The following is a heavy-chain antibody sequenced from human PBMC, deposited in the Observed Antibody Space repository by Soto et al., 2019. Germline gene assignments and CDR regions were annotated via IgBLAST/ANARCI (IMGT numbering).Heavy chain of an antibody. Sequence: GGSLRLSCAASGFTFSNAWMNWVRQAPGKGLEWVGRIKSKTDGGTTDYAAPVKGRFTISRDDSKNTLYLQMNSLKTEDTAVYYCTTQLLLPGELFLYYYGMDVWGQGTTVTVSS. J-gene: IGHJ6*02. CDR1: GFTFSNAW. CDR2: IKSKTDGGTT. CDR3: TTQLLLPGELFLYYYGMDV. D-gene: IGHD3-10*01. V-gene: IGHV3-15*07.